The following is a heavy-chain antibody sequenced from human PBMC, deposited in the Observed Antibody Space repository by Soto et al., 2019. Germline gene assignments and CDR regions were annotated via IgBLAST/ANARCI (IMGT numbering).Heavy chain of an antibody. CDR2: MSGTGDAT. CDR1: GFPFSSFA. CDR3: AKGASFWRGHSQYFFDH. D-gene: IGHD3-3*01. V-gene: IGHV3-23*01. J-gene: IGHJ4*02. Sequence: VGSLRLSCAASGFPFSSFAMAWVRQAPGKGLEWLSLMSGTGDATFYADSVKGRFTISRDNSKTIVYLHMNGLTGADTAVYYCAKGASFWRGHSQYFFDHWGQGALVTVSS.